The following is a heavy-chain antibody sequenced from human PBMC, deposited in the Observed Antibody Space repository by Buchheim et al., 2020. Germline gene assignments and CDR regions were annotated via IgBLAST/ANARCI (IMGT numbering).Heavy chain of an antibody. CDR2: IYMIGSP. J-gene: IGHJ5*01. CDR1: GDSISSSRYY. CDR3: ARLPTGSAWFDS. Sequence: QVQLQESGPGLVKPSQTLSLTCTVSGDSISSSRYYWTWIRQPAGKGLEWIGRIYMIGSPKSNLSLQSRVTLSLDPKKNQFFLNLRSVTAADTAVYYCARLPTGSAWFDSWGQGAL. V-gene: IGHV4-61*02.